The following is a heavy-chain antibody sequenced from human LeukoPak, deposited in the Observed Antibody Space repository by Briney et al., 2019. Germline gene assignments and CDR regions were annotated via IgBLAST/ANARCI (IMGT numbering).Heavy chain of an antibody. J-gene: IGHJ4*02. Sequence: SETLSLTCTVSGGSISSSSYYWGWVRQPPGKGLEWIGYIYYSGSTYYNPSLKSRVTISVDTSKNQFSLKLSSVTAADTAVYYCARKGWNDDDYWGQGTLVTVSS. CDR3: ARKGWNDDDY. CDR2: IYYSGST. D-gene: IGHD1-1*01. V-gene: IGHV4-30-4*08. CDR1: GGSISSSSYY.